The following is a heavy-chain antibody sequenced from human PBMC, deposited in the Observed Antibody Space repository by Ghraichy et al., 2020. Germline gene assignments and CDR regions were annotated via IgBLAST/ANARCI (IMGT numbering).Heavy chain of an antibody. CDR2: ISGSGGST. V-gene: IGHV3-23*01. D-gene: IGHD3-22*01. J-gene: IGHJ3*02. CDR3: AKDSGPYYYDSSGYQPAFDI. CDR1: GFTFSSYA. Sequence: GESLNISCAASGFTFSSYAMSWVRQAPGKGLEWVSAISGSGGSTYYADSVKGRFTISRDNSKNTLYLQMNSLRAEDTAVYYCAKDSGPYYYDSSGYQPAFDIWGQGTMVTVSS.